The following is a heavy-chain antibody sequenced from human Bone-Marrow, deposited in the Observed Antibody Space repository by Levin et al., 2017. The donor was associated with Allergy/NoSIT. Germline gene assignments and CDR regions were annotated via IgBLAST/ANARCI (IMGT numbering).Heavy chain of an antibody. J-gene: IGHJ4*02. D-gene: IGHD1-26*01. CDR3: SGSYRPMELDF. CDR1: GDSIDSSY. Sequence: SQTLSLTCNVAGDSIDSSYWSWIRRPPGKGLEWIGYFYNSGGAMYNPSLKSRVTISLDATQNLLSLKVTSVTTADTAIYFCSGSYRPMELDFWGPGILVSVAS. CDR2: FYNSGGA. V-gene: IGHV4-59*03.